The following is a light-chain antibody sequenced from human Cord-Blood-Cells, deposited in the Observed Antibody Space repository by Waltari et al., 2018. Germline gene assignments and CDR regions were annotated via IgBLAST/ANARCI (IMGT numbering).Light chain of an antibody. J-gene: IGLJ3*02. CDR2: DVS. V-gene: IGLV2-14*03. CDR1: SSDVGGYNY. Sequence: QSALTQPASVSGSPGQSITISCTGTSSDVGGYNYVSWYQQHPGKAPKLMIYDVSNRTSGVSNRFSDSKSGNTASLTISGLQAEDEADYYCSSYTSSSTWVFGGGTKLTVL. CDR3: SSYTSSSTWV.